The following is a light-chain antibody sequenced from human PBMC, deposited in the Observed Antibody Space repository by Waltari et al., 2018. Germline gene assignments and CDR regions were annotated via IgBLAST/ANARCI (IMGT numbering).Light chain of an antibody. CDR1: QSVSRF. V-gene: IGKV3-20*01. CDR2: GAS. CDR3: QKYDRLPAT. J-gene: IGKJ1*01. Sequence: EIVLTQSPGPLSLSPGEIATLSCRASQSVSRFLAWYQQKPGQAPRLLIYGASTRATGIPDRFSGSGSGTDFSLTISRLEPEDFAVYYCQKYDRLPATFGQGTKVEIK.